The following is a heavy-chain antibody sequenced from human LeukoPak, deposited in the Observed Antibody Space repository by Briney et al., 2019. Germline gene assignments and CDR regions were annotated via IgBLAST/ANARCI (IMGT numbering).Heavy chain of an antibody. CDR3: ARAHPYDSSGYYYAGDAFDI. V-gene: IGHV1-18*01. CDR2: ISAYNGNT. D-gene: IGHD3-22*01. CDR1: GYTFTSYG. Sequence: ASVKVSCRASGYTFTSYGISWVRQAPGQGLEWMGWISAYNGNTNYAQKLQDRVTMTTDTSTSTAYMELRSLRSDDTAVYFCARAHPYDSSGYYYAGDAFDIWGQGTMVTLFS. J-gene: IGHJ3*02.